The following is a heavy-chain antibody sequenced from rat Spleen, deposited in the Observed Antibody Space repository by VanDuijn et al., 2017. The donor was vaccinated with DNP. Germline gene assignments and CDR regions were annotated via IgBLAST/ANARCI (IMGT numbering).Heavy chain of an antibody. CDR3: TRVYYSAEDWFAY. V-gene: IGHV2S12*01. D-gene: IGHD1-1*01. CDR2: VSSGGST. Sequence: QVQLKESGPGLVQPSQTLSLTCTVSGFSLMNYAVGWVRQPPGKGLEWIAAVSSGGSTYYNSGIKSRLSISRETSKSQVFLKMNGLQIEDTAIYFCTRVYYSAEDWFAYWGQGTLVTVSS. CDR1: GFSLMNYA. J-gene: IGHJ3*01.